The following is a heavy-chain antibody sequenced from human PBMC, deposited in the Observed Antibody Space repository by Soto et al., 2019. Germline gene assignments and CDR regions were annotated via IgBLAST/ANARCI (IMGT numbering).Heavy chain of an antibody. CDR2: IYYSGST. Sequence: SETLSLTCTVSGGSISSSSYYWGWIRQPPGKGLEWIGSIYYSGSTYYNPSLKSRVTISVDTSKNQFSLKLSSVTAADTAVYYCARGRYSGYDFYWGQGTLVTVSS. J-gene: IGHJ4*02. V-gene: IGHV4-39*01. CDR3: ARGRYSGYDFY. CDR1: GGSISSSSYY. D-gene: IGHD5-12*01.